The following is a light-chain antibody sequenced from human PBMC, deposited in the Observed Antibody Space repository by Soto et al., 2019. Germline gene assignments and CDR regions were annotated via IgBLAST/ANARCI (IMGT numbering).Light chain of an antibody. CDR1: QSVSSSY. CDR2: GAS. CDR3: QEYGSSPWT. V-gene: IGKV3-20*01. J-gene: IGKJ1*01. Sequence: DIVLTQSPGTLSLSPGERATLSCRASQSVSSSYLAWYQQKPGQAPRLLIYGASSRATGIPDRFSGSGSGTDFTLSISRLVPEDFAVYYCQEYGSSPWTFGRGTK.